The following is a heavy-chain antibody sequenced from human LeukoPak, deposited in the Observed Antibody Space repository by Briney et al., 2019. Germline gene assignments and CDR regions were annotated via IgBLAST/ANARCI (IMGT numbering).Heavy chain of an antibody. CDR1: GGSISSYY. D-gene: IGHD4-4*01. V-gene: IGHV4-59*12. Sequence: SETLSLTCTVSGGSISSYYWSWIRQPPGKGLEWIGYIYYSGSTYYNPSPTSRVTMSVDTSKNQFSLKLSSVTAADTAIYYCARDHTETSSLNFRNYYYYGMDIWGQGTTVIVSS. CDR3: ARDHTETSSLNFRNYYYYGMDI. CDR2: IYYSGST. J-gene: IGHJ6*02.